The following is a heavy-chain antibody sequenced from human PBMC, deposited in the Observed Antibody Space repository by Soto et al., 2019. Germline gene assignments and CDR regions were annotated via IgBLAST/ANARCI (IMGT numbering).Heavy chain of an antibody. J-gene: IGHJ4*02. V-gene: IGHV2-5*02. Sequence: QITLKESGPPLVKPTQTLTLTCTFSGFSLSTSGVGVGWIRQPPGKALEWLALIYWDDDKRYSPSLKSSLTITKATSKTHVVLTMTNMDPVDTATYYCAHRRVPLGFYYWGQGTLVTVSS. CDR1: GFSLSTSGVG. D-gene: IGHD3-10*01. CDR3: AHRRVPLGFYY. CDR2: IYWDDDK.